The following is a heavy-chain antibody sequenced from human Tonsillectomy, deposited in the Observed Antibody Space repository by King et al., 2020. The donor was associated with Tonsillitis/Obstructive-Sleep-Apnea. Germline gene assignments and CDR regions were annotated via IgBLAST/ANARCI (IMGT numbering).Heavy chain of an antibody. V-gene: IGHV3-53*01. J-gene: IGHJ4*02. Sequence: VQLVESGGGLIQPGGSRRLSGAASGLSVITNYMTWVRQAPGKGLEWVSVIFAGGSTNYADSVTGRFTISRDYSKNTVDLQMKSLRDEDTAMYYCASGKTWLSSWGQGTLVTVSS. D-gene: IGHD5-24*01. CDR1: GLSVITNY. CDR2: IFAGGST. CDR3: ASGKTWLSS.